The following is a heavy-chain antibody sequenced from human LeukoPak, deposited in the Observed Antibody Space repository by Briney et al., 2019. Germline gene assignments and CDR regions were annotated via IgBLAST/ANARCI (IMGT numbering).Heavy chain of an antibody. D-gene: IGHD3-22*01. Sequence: SETLSLTCTVSGYSISSGYYWGWIRQPPGKGLEWIGSIYHSGSTYYNPSLKSRVTISVDTSKNQFSLKLSSVTAADTAVYYCARAAGDSSGYYPVYYFDYWGQGTLVTVSS. J-gene: IGHJ4*02. CDR2: IYHSGST. V-gene: IGHV4-38-2*02. CDR1: GYSISSGYY. CDR3: ARAAGDSSGYYPVYYFDY.